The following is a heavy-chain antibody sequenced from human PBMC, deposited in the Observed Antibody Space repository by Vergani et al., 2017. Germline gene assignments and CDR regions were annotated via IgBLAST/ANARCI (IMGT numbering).Heavy chain of an antibody. CDR1: GGSFSGYY. J-gene: IGHJ6*03. D-gene: IGHD2-2*02. CDR2: INHSGST. CDR3: ARGRRYCSSTSCYTRDSYYYMDV. Sequence: QVQLQQWGAGLLKPSETLSLTCAVYGGSFSGYYWSWIRQPPGKGLEWIGEINHSGSTNYNPSLKSRVTISVDTSKNQFSLKLSSVTAADTAVYYCARGRRYCSSTSCYTRDSYYYMDVWGKGTTVTV. V-gene: IGHV4-34*01.